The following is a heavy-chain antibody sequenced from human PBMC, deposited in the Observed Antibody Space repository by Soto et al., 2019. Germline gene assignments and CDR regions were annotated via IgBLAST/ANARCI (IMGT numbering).Heavy chain of an antibody. CDR1: GFPFSRYG. D-gene: IGHD6-19*01. CDR3: ASDAGYSSGWYAGNWFDP. J-gene: IGHJ5*02. Sequence: EVQLVESGGGLIQPGGSLRLSCAASGFPFSRYGMNWVRQAPGKGLEWVSYIGGGTSPIFYADSVKGRFTISRDNAKYSVYLQMNSLRDEDTAVYYCASDAGYSSGWYAGNWFDPWGQGTLVTVSS. CDR2: IGGGTSPI. V-gene: IGHV3-48*02.